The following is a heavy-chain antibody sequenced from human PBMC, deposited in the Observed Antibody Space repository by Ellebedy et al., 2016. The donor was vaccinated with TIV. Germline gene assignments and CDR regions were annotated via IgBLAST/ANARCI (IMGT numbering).Heavy chain of an antibody. V-gene: IGHV3-30*01. CDR3: VRGRNTVKSPFFDY. D-gene: IGHD4-17*01. J-gene: IGHJ4*02. CDR2: VSDDGGAK. CDR1: GFTLSDYP. Sequence: GESLKISCAASGFTLSDYPMAWVRQAPGKGPEWLASVSDDGGAKYFSDSVKGRFTTSRDNSQNTLYLHMNSLGDEDTAVYYCVRGRNTVKSPFFDYWGQGTLVTVSS.